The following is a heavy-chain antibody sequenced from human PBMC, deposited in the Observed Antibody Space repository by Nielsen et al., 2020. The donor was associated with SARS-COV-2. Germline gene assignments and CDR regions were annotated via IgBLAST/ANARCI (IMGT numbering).Heavy chain of an antibody. CDR3: ARGILWFGETLGAFDI. V-gene: IGHV4-59*01. D-gene: IGHD3-10*01. CDR2: IYYSGST. Sequence: RQAPGKGLEWIGYIYYSGSTNYNPSLKSRVTISVDTSKNQFSPKLSSVTAADTAVYYCARGILWFGETLGAFDIWGQGTMVTVSS. J-gene: IGHJ3*02.